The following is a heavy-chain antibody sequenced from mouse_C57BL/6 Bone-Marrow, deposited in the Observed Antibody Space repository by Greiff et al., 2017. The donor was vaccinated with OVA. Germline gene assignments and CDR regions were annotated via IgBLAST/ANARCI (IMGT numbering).Heavy chain of an antibody. D-gene: IGHD2-4*01. Sequence: QVQLQQPGAELVRPGTSVKVSCKASGYAFTNYLIEWVKQRPGQGLEWIGVIYPGSGGTNYNEKFKGKATLTADKSSSTAYMQLSSLTSEDSAVYFCAVYYDYPLAYWGQGTLVTVSA. J-gene: IGHJ3*01. CDR2: IYPGSGGT. V-gene: IGHV1-54*01. CDR3: AVYYDYPLAY. CDR1: GYAFTNYL.